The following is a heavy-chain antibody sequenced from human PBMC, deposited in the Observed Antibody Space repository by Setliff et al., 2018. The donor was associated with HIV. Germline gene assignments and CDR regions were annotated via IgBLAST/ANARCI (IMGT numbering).Heavy chain of an antibody. CDR3: ARAQYQLLEPPTYNWFDP. CDR1: GDTFSSYA. Sequence: SVKVSCKASGDTFSSYAISWVRQAPGQGLERMGGIIPILGIANYAQKFQDRVTITADKSTDTAYMELSSLRSEDTAVYYCARAQYQLLEPPTYNWFDPWGQGTLVTVSS. D-gene: IGHD2-2*01. CDR2: IIPILGIA. V-gene: IGHV1-69*10. J-gene: IGHJ5*02.